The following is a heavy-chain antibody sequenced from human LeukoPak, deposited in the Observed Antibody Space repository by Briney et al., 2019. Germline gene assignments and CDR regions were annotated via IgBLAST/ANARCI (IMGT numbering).Heavy chain of an antibody. CDR2: IWYDGSNK. J-gene: IGHJ4*02. Sequence: GRPLRLSCAASGFTFSSYGMHWVRQAPGKGLEWVAVIWYDGSNKYYADSVKGRFTISRDNSKNTLYLQMNSLRAEDTAVYYCASKGSGLKIDYWGQGTLVTVSS. CDR3: ASKGSGLKIDY. V-gene: IGHV3-33*01. CDR1: GFTFSSYG. D-gene: IGHD6-19*01.